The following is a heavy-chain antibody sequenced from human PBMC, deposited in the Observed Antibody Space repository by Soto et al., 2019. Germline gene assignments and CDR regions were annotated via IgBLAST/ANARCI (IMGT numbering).Heavy chain of an antibody. CDR2: INRDGSEK. CDR1: GFTFTTYW. V-gene: IGHV3-7*01. J-gene: IGHJ4*01. CDR3: SRPQDY. Sequence: EVQLVESGGGLVQPGGSLRLSCAASGFTFTTYWMSWVRQAPGKGLEWVANINRDGSEKYYVDSVKGRFTISRDNAKNSLNLKVNTLGAGDTVVYFCSRPQDYGGQGTLVTVSS.